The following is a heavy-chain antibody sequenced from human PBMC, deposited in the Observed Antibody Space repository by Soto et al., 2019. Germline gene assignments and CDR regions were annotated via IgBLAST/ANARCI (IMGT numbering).Heavy chain of an antibody. CDR2: ISYDGSNK. CDR1: GFTFSSYG. Sequence: PGGSLRLSCAASGFTFSSYGMHWVRQAPGKGLEWMAVISYDGSNKYYADSVKGRFTISRDNSKNTLYLQMNSLRAEDTAVYYCAKETYSGPLDYWGQGTLVTVSS. J-gene: IGHJ4*02. D-gene: IGHD2-15*01. CDR3: AKETYSGPLDY. V-gene: IGHV3-30*18.